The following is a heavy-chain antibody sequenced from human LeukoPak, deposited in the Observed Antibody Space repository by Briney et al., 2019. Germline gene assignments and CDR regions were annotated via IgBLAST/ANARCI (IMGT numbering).Heavy chain of an antibody. D-gene: IGHD6-19*01. J-gene: IGHJ4*02. V-gene: IGHV3-23*01. CDR1: GFTFSSYA. CDR2: ISGSGGST. Sequence: GWSLRLSCASSGFTFSSYAMSWFRQAPGKGLEWVSAISGSGGSTYYAGSVKDRFTISRDNFKMTMYLQMDSLRAEDKGAYYCAKDEGSGWFFFDCWGQGTLVTVSS. CDR3: AKDEGSGWFFFDC.